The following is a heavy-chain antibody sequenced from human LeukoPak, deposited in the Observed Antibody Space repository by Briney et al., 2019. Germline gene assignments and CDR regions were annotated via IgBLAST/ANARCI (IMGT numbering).Heavy chain of an antibody. CDR2: IIPIFGTA. D-gene: IGHD5-18*01. CDR3: ASGRGIQLWLTFDY. J-gene: IGHJ4*02. V-gene: IGHV1-69*05. Sequence: EASVKVSCKASGGTFSSYAIGWVRQAPGQGLEWMGGIIPIFGTANYAQKFQGRVTITTDESTSTAYMELSSLRSEDTAVYYCASGRGIQLWLTFDYWGQGTLVTVSS. CDR1: GGTFSSYA.